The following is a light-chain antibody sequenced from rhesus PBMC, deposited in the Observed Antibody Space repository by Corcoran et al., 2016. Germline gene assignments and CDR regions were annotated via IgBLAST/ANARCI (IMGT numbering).Light chain of an antibody. CDR1: ENVNNY. CDR2: KAS. J-gene: IGKJ4*01. V-gene: IGKV1-74*01. Sequence: DIQMTQSPSSLSASVGDRVTITCRASENVNNYLHWYQQKPGKAPKLLINKASTLQSGVPSRFRGSGSGTDFTLTISSLQPEDFATYYCQQGYSSPLTFGGGTKV. CDR3: QQGYSSPLT.